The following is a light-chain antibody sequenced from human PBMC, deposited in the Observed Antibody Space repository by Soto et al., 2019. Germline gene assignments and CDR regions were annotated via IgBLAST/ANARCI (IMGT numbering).Light chain of an antibody. V-gene: IGKV3-15*01. Sequence: EIVMTQSPATLSVSPGERATLSCRAIQSVGTNLAWYQQKPAPAPRLLVSGASARATAISARFSGSGSATEFTISISSLESGDSAVYYHQQYGSPLFGPGTKVDIK. CDR3: QQYGSPL. CDR2: GAS. CDR1: QSVGTN. J-gene: IGKJ3*01.